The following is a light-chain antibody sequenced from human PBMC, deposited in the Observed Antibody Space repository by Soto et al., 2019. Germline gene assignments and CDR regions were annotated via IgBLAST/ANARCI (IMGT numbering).Light chain of an antibody. CDR2: DAS. V-gene: IGKV1-5*02. CDR3: QQYNSYL. Sequence: IKMTQSPSTLSASVGDRVTIICRASQSISSWLAWYQQKPGKAPKLLIYDASSLESGVPSRFSGSGSGTEFTLTISSLQPDDFATYYCQQYNSYLFGQGTKVDI. J-gene: IGKJ1*01. CDR1: QSISSW.